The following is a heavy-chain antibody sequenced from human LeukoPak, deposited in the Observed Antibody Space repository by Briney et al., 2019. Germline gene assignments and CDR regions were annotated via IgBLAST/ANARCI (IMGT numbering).Heavy chain of an antibody. V-gene: IGHV6-1*01. CDR2: TYYRSTWYN. CDR3: ARRPTQYDCFDP. J-gene: IGHJ5*02. Sequence: SQTLSLTCAISGDSASSNSVTWNWIRQSPSRGLEWLGRTYYRSTWYNDYAVSVRGRITVNPDTSKNQFSLHLNSVTPEDTAVYYCARRPTQYDCFDPWGQGILVTVPS. CDR1: GDSASSNSVT. D-gene: IGHD2-2*01.